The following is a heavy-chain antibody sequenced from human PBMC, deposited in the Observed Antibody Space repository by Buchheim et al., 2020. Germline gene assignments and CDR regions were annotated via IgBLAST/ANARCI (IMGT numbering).Heavy chain of an antibody. D-gene: IGHD3-3*01. CDR3: AREGYDFWSGYYGPYYYGMDV. V-gene: IGHV3-7*01. CDR2: IKQDGSEK. CDR1: GFTFSSYW. J-gene: IGHJ6*02. Sequence: EVQLVESGGGLVQPGGSRRLSCAASGFTFSSYWMSWVRQAPGKGLEWVANIKQDGSEKYYVDSVKGRFTISRDNAKNSLYLQMNSLRAEDTAAYYCAREGYDFWSGYYGPYYYGMDVWGQGTT.